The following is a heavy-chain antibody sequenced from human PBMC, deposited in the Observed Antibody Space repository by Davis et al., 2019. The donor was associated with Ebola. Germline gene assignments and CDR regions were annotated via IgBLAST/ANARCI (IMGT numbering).Heavy chain of an antibody. Sequence: GSLRLSCAASGFTFSSYKMNWVRQAPGKGLEWIGEIYHSGSTNYNPSLKSRVTISVDRSKNQFSLKLSSVTAADTAVYYCARVHSSSGWLFDYWGQGTLVTVSS. CDR3: ARVHSSSGWLFDY. CDR1: GFTFSSYKM. J-gene: IGHJ4*02. CDR2: IYHSGST. V-gene: IGHV4-4*02. D-gene: IGHD6-19*01.